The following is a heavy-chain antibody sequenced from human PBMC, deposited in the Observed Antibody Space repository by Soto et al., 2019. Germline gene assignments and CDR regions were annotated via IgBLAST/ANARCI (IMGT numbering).Heavy chain of an antibody. CDR3: ARGLTMVSGAGYYYCGMDI. CDR2: IYYSGST. V-gene: IGHV4-31*03. CDR1: GGSISSGGYY. J-gene: IGHJ6*02. D-gene: IGHD3-10*01. Sequence: QVQLQESGPGLVKPSQTLSITCTVSGGSISSGGYYWSWIRQHPGKGLEWIGYIYYSGSTYYNPSLKSRVTISVDTSKNQFSLKLSSVTAADTAVYYRARGLTMVSGAGYYYCGMDIWGQLTPITVSS.